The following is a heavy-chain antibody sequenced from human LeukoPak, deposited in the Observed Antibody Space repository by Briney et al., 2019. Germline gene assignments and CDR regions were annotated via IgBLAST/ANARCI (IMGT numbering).Heavy chain of an antibody. V-gene: IGHV3-7*01. CDR3: ARWDYYDLWSGYRYHGYDAFDI. J-gene: IGHJ3*02. CDR1: GFTFSSYW. D-gene: IGHD3-3*01. CDR2: IKQDGSEK. Sequence: GGSLRLSCAASGFTFSSYWMSWVRQAPGKGLEWVANIKQDGSEKYYVDSVKGRFTISRDNAKNSLYLQMNSLRAEDTAVYYCARWDYYDLWSGYRYHGYDAFDIWGQGTMVTVSS.